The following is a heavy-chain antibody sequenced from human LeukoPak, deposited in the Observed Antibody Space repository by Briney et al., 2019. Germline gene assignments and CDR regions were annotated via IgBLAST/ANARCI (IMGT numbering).Heavy chain of an antibody. V-gene: IGHV3-7*01. CDR1: GLIFSAYW. CDR2: ISQDGSEK. D-gene: IGHD3-16*01. J-gene: IGHJ4*02. CDR3: AREPTYGGLIY. Sequence: GGSLRLSCAASGLIFSAYWMNWVRQAPGKGLEWVATISQDGSEKYYVDSVKGRFTISRDNAKNSLYLQMNSLRAEDTAVYFCAREPTYGGLIYWGQGTLVTVSS.